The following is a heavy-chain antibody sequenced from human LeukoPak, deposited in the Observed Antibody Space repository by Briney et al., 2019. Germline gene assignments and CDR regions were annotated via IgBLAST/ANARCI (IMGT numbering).Heavy chain of an antibody. V-gene: IGHV3-49*04. J-gene: IGHJ4*02. CDR3: TRGGDWYCFDY. CDR1: GFTFGDYA. Sequence: PGGSLRLSCAASGFTFGDYAVNWVRQAPGKGLEWVSVIRSKAYGGTTEYAASVKGRFTISRDDSKSITYLQMNSLKTEDTAVYYCTRGGDWYCFDYWGQGTLVTVSS. CDR2: IRSKAYGGTT. D-gene: IGHD2-21*02.